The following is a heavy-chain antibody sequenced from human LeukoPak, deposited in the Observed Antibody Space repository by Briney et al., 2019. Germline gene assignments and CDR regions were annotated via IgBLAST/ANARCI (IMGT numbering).Heavy chain of an antibody. CDR3: ARDPSGGTYYPYNWFDP. Sequence: PSETLSLMCTVSGDSISSRNYYWGWIRQPPGKGLEWIGSIYYSGSTYYNPSLKSRVTISVDTSKNQFSLKLSSVTAADTAIYYCARDPSGGTYYPYNWFDPWGQGTLVTVSS. CDR1: GDSISSRNYY. J-gene: IGHJ5*02. V-gene: IGHV4-39*07. CDR2: IYYSGST. D-gene: IGHD1-26*01.